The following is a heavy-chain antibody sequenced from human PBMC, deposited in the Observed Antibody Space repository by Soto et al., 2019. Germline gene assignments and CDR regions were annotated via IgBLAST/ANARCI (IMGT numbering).Heavy chain of an antibody. J-gene: IGHJ4*02. D-gene: IGHD3-3*01. CDR3: ASHYDMWSGYLSPVDY. Sequence: QVQLVESGGDLVKRGGSLRLSCAASGYTFSDYYMSWIRQAPGKGLEWISYIDTSSTKIYYADSLKGRFTISRDNDKNSLYLEMNSLRDEDTAVYYCASHYDMWSGYLSPVDYWGQGTLVTVSS. CDR1: GYTFSDYY. CDR2: IDTSSTKI. V-gene: IGHV3-11*01.